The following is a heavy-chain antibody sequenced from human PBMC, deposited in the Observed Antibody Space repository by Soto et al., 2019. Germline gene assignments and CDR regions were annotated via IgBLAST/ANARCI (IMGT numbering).Heavy chain of an antibody. CDR3: ARARGVIRGVIMALVGFDP. CDR1: GGSISSYY. V-gene: IGHV4-59*12. J-gene: IGHJ5*02. D-gene: IGHD3-10*01. Sequence: SETLSLTCTVSGGSISSYYGTWIRQSSGKGLESIGYVYSSGSTNYNPSLKSRVTISVDTSKNQFSLKLSSVTAADTAVYYCARARGVIRGVIMALVGFDPWGQGTLVTVSS. CDR2: VYSSGST.